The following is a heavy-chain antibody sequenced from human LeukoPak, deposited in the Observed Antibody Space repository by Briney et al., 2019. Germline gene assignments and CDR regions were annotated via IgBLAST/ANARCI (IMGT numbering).Heavy chain of an antibody. J-gene: IGHJ4*02. V-gene: IGHV4-38-2*02. Sequence: PSETLSLTCTVSGYSISSGYYWGWIRQPPGKGLEWIGSIYHSGSTYYNPFLKSRVTISVDTSKNQFSLKLSSVTAADTAVYYCARGARYYDSSGYYLDYWGQGTLVTVSS. CDR3: ARGARYYDSSGYYLDY. CDR2: IYHSGST. D-gene: IGHD3-22*01. CDR1: GYSISSGYY.